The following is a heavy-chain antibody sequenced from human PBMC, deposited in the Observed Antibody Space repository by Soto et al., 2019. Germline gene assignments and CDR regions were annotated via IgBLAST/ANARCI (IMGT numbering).Heavy chain of an antibody. CDR2: ISSSGSTI. CDR1: GFTFSDYY. CDR3: ARESDNYVSYSSGWYCVDY. V-gene: IGHV3-11*01. J-gene: IGHJ4*02. Sequence: GGSLRLSCAASGFTFSDYYMSWIRQAPGKGLEWVSYISSSGSTIYYADSVKGRFTISRDNAKNSLYLQMNSLRAEDTAVYYCARESDNYVSYSSGWYCVDYWGQGTLVTVSS. D-gene: IGHD6-19*01.